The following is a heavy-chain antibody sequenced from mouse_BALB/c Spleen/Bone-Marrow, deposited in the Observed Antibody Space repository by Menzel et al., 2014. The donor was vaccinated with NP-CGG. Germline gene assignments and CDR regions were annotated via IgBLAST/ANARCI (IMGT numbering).Heavy chain of an antibody. J-gene: IGHJ2*01. Sequence: EVQLGESGGGLVQPGGSLKLSCAASGFTFSGYGMSWVRQTPDKGLELVATISGSGSSTYYPDSVKGRFTISRDNARNTLYLQMSSLKSEDTAMYYCARGRDWFDYWGQGTTLTVSS. D-gene: IGHD3-3*01. CDR3: ARGRDWFDY. V-gene: IGHV5-6-3*01. CDR2: ISGSGSST. CDR1: GFTFSGYG.